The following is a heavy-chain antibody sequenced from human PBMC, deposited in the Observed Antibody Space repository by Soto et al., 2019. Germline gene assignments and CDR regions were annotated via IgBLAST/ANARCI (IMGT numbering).Heavy chain of an antibody. CDR3: ARDQSRDYYDSSGYYQ. Sequence: SVKVSCKASGGTFSSYAISWVRQAPGQGLEWMGGIIPIFGTANYAQKFQGRVTITADESTSTAYMELSSLRSEDTAVYYCARDQSRDYYDSSGYYQWGQGTLVTVSS. CDR2: IIPIFGTA. V-gene: IGHV1-69*13. D-gene: IGHD3-22*01. J-gene: IGHJ4*02. CDR1: GGTFSSYA.